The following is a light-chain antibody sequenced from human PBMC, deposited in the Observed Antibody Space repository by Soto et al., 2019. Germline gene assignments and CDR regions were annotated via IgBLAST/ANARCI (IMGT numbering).Light chain of an antibody. CDR2: ASS. V-gene: IGKV1-39*01. CDR1: YNIRNS. Sequence: DIQMTQSPSSLSASVGDRVTITCRANYNIRNSLNWYQQKPREAPKLLIYASSSLESGVPSRFSGSASGTEFTLTIDSLQPDDFATFYCQQYSTYPLTFGGGTKVDIK. CDR3: QQYSTYPLT. J-gene: IGKJ4*01.